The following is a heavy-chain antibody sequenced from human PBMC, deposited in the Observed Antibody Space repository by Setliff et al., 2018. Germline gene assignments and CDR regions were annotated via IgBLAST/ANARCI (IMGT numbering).Heavy chain of an antibody. CDR2: LHTSGST. V-gene: IGHV4-61*02. Sequence: PSETLSLTCTVPGGSISSSSHYWSWIRQPAGKGLEWVGRLHTSGSTYYNPSLKGRVTLSVDTTKNQFSLKLTSMTAADTAVYFCARHLLVQGTYHFDYWGQGSPVTVSS. CDR1: GGSISSSSHY. D-gene: IGHD3-10*01. J-gene: IGHJ4*02. CDR3: ARHLLVQGTYHFDY.